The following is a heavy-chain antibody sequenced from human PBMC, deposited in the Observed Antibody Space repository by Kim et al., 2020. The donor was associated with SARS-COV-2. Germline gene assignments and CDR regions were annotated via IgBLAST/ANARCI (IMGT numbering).Heavy chain of an antibody. Sequence: SETLSLTCTVSGGSISSYYWSWIRQPPGKGLEWIGYIYYSGSTNYNPSLKSRVTISVDTSKNQFYLKLSSVTAADTAVYYCARDHREWLQYTANWYFDHWGRDTLVTVSS. CDR2: IYYSGST. V-gene: IGHV4-59*01. D-gene: IGHD3-3*01. CDR1: GGSISSYY. J-gene: IGHJ2*01. CDR3: ARDHREWLQYTANWYFDH.